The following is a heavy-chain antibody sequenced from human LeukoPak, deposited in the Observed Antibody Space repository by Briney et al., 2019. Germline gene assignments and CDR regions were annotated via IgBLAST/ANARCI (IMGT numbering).Heavy chain of an antibody. D-gene: IGHD6-19*01. J-gene: IGHJ3*02. Sequence: PSETLSLTCAVYGGSFSGYYWSWIRQPPGKGLEWIGEINHSGSTNHNPSLKSRVTISVDTSNNQFSLKLSSVTAADTAVYYCARGSSSGWVGDAFDIWGQGTMVTVSS. CDR3: ARGSSSGWVGDAFDI. CDR2: INHSGST. CDR1: GGSFSGYY. V-gene: IGHV4-34*01.